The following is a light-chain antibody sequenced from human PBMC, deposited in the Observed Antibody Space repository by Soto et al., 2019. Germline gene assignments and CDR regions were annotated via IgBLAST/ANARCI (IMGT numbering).Light chain of an antibody. CDR3: QQYHTYPYT. CDR2: DAF. J-gene: IGKJ2*01. V-gene: IGKV1-5*01. CDR1: QNINNW. Sequence: QMTQSPSPLSASVGDRVTITCRASQNINNWLAWYQQKPGKAPKLLIYDAFSLGSGVPSRFSGSGSGTNFNLTISSLQPDDFATYHCQQYHTYPYTFGQGTKLEIK.